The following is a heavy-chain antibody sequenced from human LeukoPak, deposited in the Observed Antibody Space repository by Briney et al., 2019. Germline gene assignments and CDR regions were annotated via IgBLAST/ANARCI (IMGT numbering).Heavy chain of an antibody. CDR1: GYTFTSYD. D-gene: IGHD2-2*02. CDR2: ISAYNGNT. CDR3: ARVGYCSSTSCYTSLGFDY. V-gene: IGHV1-18*01. J-gene: IGHJ4*02. Sequence: GASVKVSCKASGYTFTSYDINWVRQAPGQGLEWMGWISAYNGNTNYAQKLQGRVTMTTDTSTSTAYMELRSLRSDDTAVYYCARVGYCSSTSCYTSLGFDYWGQGTLVTVSS.